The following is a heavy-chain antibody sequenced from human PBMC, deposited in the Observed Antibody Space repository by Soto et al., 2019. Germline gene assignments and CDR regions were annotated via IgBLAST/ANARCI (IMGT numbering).Heavy chain of an antibody. J-gene: IGHJ5*02. CDR1: GGSISSSSYY. V-gene: IGHV4-39*01. CDR3: ARQPAVAGNWFDP. Sequence: SDTLYLTCTVSGGSISSSSYYWGWIRQPPGKGLEWIGSIYYSGSTYYNPSLKSRVTISVDTSKNQFSLKLSSVTAADTAVYYCARQPAVAGNWFDPWVQGTLVTVSS. D-gene: IGHD6-19*01. CDR2: IYYSGST.